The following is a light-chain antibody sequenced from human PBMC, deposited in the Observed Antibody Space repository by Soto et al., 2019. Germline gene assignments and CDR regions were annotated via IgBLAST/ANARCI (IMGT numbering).Light chain of an antibody. CDR3: SSYTSSSTLVV. V-gene: IGLV2-14*03. Sequence: QSALAQPASVSGSPGQSITISCTGTSSDVGGYKYVSWYQHHPGKVPKLMIYDVSNRPSGVSHRFSGSKSGNTASLTISGLQTEDEADYYCSSYTSSSTLVVFGGGTKLTVL. CDR2: DVS. J-gene: IGLJ2*01. CDR1: SSDVGGYKY.